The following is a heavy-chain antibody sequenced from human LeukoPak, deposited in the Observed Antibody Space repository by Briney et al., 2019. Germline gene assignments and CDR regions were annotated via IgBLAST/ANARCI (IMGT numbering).Heavy chain of an antibody. D-gene: IGHD6-19*01. J-gene: IGHJ4*02. CDR3: AKVRGTYSSGYFFDY. V-gene: IGHV3-9*01. Sequence: GGSLRLSCAASGFTFDNYAMHWVRQAPGKGLEWVSIISWNSGYIGYADSVKGRFTISRDNAKKSLDLQMNSLRAEDTAFYYCAKVRGTYSSGYFFDYWGQGTLVTVSS. CDR2: ISWNSGYI. CDR1: GFTFDNYA.